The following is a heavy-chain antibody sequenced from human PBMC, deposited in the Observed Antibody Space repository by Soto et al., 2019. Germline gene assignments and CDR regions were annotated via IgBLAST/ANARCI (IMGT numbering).Heavy chain of an antibody. CDR2: ISYDATNQ. CDR3: AKDRSPFPYYYGMDV. J-gene: IGHJ6*02. CDR1: GCTFNNFA. Sequence: QAQLVESGGGVVQPGRSLRLSCAASGCTFNNFAMHWVRQAPGKGLEWVAIISYDATNQYYADSVKGRFTISRDNSRNTVYLQLNSLRPGDAAVYYCAKDRSPFPYYYGMDVWGQGTTVTVSS. V-gene: IGHV3-30*18.